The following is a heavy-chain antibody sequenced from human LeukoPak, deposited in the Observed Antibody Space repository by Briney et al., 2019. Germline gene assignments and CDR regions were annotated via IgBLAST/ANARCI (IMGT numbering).Heavy chain of an antibody. D-gene: IGHD6-19*01. CDR2: IQYEGTNK. V-gene: IGHV3-30*02. CDR3: AKISTAVAGTAPPDY. CDR1: GFTFSRYG. J-gene: IGHJ4*02. Sequence: GGSLRLSCAVSGFTFSRYGMNWVRQAPGKGLEWVAFIQYEGTNKYYADSVKGQFTISRDNSKNTLYLQMNSLRAEDTAVYYCAKISTAVAGTAPPDYWGQGTLVTVSS.